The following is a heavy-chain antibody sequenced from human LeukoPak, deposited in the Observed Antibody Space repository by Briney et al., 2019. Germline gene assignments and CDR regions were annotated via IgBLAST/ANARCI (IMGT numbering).Heavy chain of an antibody. CDR1: GYTFTSYD. Sequence: ASVKVSCKASGYTFTSYDINWVRQATGQGLEWMGWMNPNSGNTGYAQKFQGRVTMTRNTSISTAYMELSSLRSEDTAVYYCAREGYGSGSYYYYYYYMDVWGKGTTVTISS. J-gene: IGHJ6*03. D-gene: IGHD3-10*01. V-gene: IGHV1-8*01. CDR3: AREGYGSGSYYYYYYYMDV. CDR2: MNPNSGNT.